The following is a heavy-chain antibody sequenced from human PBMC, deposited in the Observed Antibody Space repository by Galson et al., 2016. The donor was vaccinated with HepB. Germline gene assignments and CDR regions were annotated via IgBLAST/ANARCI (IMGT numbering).Heavy chain of an antibody. CDR1: GFTFSSCG. D-gene: IGHD3-16*01. CDR3: ARQGDTIGQFDY. Sequence: SLRLSCAASGFTFSSCGMHWVRQAPGKGLEWVAFIWYDGNNKDYADSVKGRFTISRDKSKNTLYLQMNSLRVEDTAVYYCARQGDTIGQFDYWGQGTLVTVSS. V-gene: IGHV3-33*01. CDR2: IWYDGNNK. J-gene: IGHJ4*02.